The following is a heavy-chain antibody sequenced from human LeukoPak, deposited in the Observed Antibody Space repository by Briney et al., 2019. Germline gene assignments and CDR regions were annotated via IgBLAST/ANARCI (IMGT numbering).Heavy chain of an antibody. D-gene: IGHD4-17*01. V-gene: IGHV3-21*01. J-gene: IGHJ4*02. CDR2: ISSSTSYI. CDR3: ARAGGSTVSHSDY. CDR1: GFTFRSYS. Sequence: GGSLRLSCAASGFTFRSYSMNWIRQAPGKGLEWVSSISSSTSYIYYADSVKGRFTISKDNAKNSLYLQMNCLRAEDTAVYYCARAGGSTVSHSDYWGQGTLVTVSS.